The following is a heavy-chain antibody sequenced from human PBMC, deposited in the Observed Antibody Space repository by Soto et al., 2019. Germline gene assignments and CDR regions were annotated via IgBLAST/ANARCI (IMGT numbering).Heavy chain of an antibody. V-gene: IGHV3-49*04. D-gene: IGHD3-3*01. J-gene: IGHJ6*02. CDR3: SRVVGRTIFGVAHYYGMDV. CDR1: GFTFGDYA. Sequence: GGSLRLSCTGSGFTFGDYAMSWVRQAPGKGLEWVGFIRSKAYGGTTEYAASVKGRFTISRDDSKSIAYLQMNSLKTEDTAVYYCSRVVGRTIFGVAHYYGMDVWGQGTTVTVSS. CDR2: IRSKAYGGTT.